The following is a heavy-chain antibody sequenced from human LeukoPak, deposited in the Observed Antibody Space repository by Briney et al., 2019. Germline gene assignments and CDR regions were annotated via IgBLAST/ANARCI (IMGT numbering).Heavy chain of an antibody. Sequence: GGSLRLSCAASGFTFSSYAMNWVRQAPGKGLEWVSGISGSGGSTYYADSVKGRFTISRDNSKNTLYLQMNSLRAEDTAVYYCAKKAYSDFMWYFDYWGQGTLVTVS. D-gene: IGHD4-11*01. CDR1: GFTFSSYA. J-gene: IGHJ4*02. CDR2: ISGSGGST. V-gene: IGHV3-23*01. CDR3: AKKAYSDFMWYFDY.